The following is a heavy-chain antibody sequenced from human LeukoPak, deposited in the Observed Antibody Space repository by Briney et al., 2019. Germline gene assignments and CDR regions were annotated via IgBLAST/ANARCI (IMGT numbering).Heavy chain of an antibody. D-gene: IGHD3-22*01. CDR2: INHSGST. CDR1: GVSFSGYY. V-gene: IGHV4-34*01. J-gene: IGHJ5*02. CDR3: ARDHYDSSGYYYVYNWFDP. Sequence: PSETLSLTCAVYGVSFSGYYWSWIRQPPGKGLEWIGEINHSGSTNYNPSLKSRVTIAVDTSKNQFSLKLSSVTAADTAVYYCARDHYDSSGYYYVYNWFDPWGQGTLVTVSS.